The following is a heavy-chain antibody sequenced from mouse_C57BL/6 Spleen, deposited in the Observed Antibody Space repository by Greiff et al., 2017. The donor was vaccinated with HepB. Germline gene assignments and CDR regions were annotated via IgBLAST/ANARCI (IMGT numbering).Heavy chain of an antibody. CDR2: IDPSDSYT. Sequence: QLHHPFSYLVRPGPSVKLSCKASGYTFTSYWMHWVKQRPGQGLEWIGVIDPSDSYTNYNQKFKGKATLTVDTSSSTAYMQLSSLTSEDSAVYYCARGGRLRAFDYWGQGTTLTVSS. D-gene: IGHD2-4*01. CDR1: GYTFTSYW. J-gene: IGHJ2*01. CDR3: ARGGRLRAFDY. V-gene: IGHV1-59*01.